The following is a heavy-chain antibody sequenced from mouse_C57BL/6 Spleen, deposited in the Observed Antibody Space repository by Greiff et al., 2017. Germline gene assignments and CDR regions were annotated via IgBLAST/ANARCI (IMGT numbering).Heavy chain of an antibody. V-gene: IGHV1-50*01. D-gene: IGHD1-1*01. Sequence: QVKLQQPGAELVKPGASVKLSCKASGYTFTSYWMQWVKQRPGQGLEWIGEIDPSDSYTNYNQKFKGKATLTVDTSSSTAYMQLSSLTSEYSAVYYCARYYYGSSSDYWGQGTTLTVSS. CDR2: IDPSDSYT. CDR3: ARYYYGSSSDY. J-gene: IGHJ2*01. CDR1: GYTFTSYW.